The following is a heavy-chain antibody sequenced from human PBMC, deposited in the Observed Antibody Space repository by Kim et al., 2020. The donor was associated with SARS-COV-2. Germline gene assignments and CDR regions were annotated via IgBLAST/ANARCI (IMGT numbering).Heavy chain of an antibody. Sequence: GGSLRLSCAASGFALRSFPMHWVRQGPGKGLEWLALTSSNGNVEYYAHSVLGHFTISRDNSRNMLYLQLKSLTTEDTAVYFCARGFCSPTTCQNGEFSHLDVWGKGTRVTVSS. CDR2: TSSNGNVE. D-gene: IGHD3-10*01. J-gene: IGHJ6*04. CDR3: ARGFCSPTTCQNGEFSHLDV. CDR1: GFALRSFP. V-gene: IGHV3-30*01.